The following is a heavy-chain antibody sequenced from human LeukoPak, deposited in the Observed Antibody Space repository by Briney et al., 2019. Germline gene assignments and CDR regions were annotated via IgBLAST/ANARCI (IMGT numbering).Heavy chain of an antibody. Sequence: PGGSLRLSCAASGFTFSSCAMSWVRQAPGKGLEWVSAISGSGGSTYYADSVKGRFTISRDNSKNTLYLQMNSLRAEDTAVYYCAKDRGVTYYYDSSGYYLTDYWGQGTLVTVSS. D-gene: IGHD3-22*01. J-gene: IGHJ4*02. CDR3: AKDRGVTYYYDSSGYYLTDY. V-gene: IGHV3-23*01. CDR2: ISGSGGST. CDR1: GFTFSSCA.